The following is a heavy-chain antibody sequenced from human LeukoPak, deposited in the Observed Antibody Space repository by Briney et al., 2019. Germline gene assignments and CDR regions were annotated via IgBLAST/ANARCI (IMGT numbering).Heavy chain of an antibody. Sequence: GGSLRLSCAASEFPFSMYWMNWVRQAPGKGLEWVANINQDGSEKNYVDSVKGRFTISRDNAKNSVYLHMNNLRAEDTALYYCARLSAYYYGSFFYYYMDVWGKGTTVTVSS. D-gene: IGHD3-10*01. CDR2: INQDGSEK. CDR3: ARLSAYYYGSFFYYYMDV. CDR1: EFPFSMYW. V-gene: IGHV3-7*01. J-gene: IGHJ6*03.